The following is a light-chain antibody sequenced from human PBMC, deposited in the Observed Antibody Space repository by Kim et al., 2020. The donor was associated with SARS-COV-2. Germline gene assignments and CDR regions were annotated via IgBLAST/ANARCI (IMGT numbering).Light chain of an antibody. CDR1: QSVSSSY. J-gene: IGKJ2*01. CDR2: GAS. V-gene: IGKV3D-7*01. Sequence: EIVMTQSPATLSLSPGERATLSCRASQSVSSSYLSWYQQKPGQAPRLLIYGASTRATGIPARFSGSGSGTDFTLTISSLQPEDFAVYYCQQDYNLYTFGQGTKVDIK. CDR3: QQDYNLYT.